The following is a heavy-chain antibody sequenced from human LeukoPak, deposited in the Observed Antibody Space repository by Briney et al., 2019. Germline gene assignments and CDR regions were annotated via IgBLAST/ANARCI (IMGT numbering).Heavy chain of an antibody. CDR3: AKDGKNYFDY. CDR1: GFTFDDYS. CDR2: ISWNGGST. V-gene: IGHV3-43D*03. J-gene: IGHJ4*02. Sequence: GGSLRLSCAASGFTFDDYSMHWVRQAPGKSLEWVSLISWNGGSTYYADSVKGRFTISRDNSKNSLYLQLNSLRAEDTALYYCAKDGKNYFDYWGQGTLVTVSS.